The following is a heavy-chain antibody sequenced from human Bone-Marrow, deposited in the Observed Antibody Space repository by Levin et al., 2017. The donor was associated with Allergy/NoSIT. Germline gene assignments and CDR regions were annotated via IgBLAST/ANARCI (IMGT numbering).Heavy chain of an antibody. Sequence: GGSLRLSCATSGFDFSDRWMNWVRQAPGKGLEWVGHIKRKFEGETTEYAEPVKGGFTISRDDSKNIVYLQMNSLKIEDTAVYYCATDWYYSTDYWGQGIGVTVSS. V-gene: IGHV3-15*07. CDR1: GFDFSDRW. CDR2: IKRKFEGETT. D-gene: IGHD3-10*01. CDR3: ATDWYYSTDY. J-gene: IGHJ4*02.